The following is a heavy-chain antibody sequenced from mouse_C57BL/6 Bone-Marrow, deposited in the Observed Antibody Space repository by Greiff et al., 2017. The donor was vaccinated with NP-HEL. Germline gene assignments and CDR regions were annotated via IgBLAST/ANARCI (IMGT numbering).Heavy chain of an antibody. CDR2: INPYNGGT. D-gene: IGHD4-1*01. CDR1: GYTFTDYY. CDR3: ANWVRYFDV. Sequence: DVQLQESGPVLVKPGASVKMSCKASGYTFTDYYMNWVKQSHGKSLEWIGVINPYNGGTSYNQKFKGKATLTVDKSSSTAYMELNSLTSEDSAVYYCANWVRYFDVWGTGTTVTVSS. V-gene: IGHV1-19*01. J-gene: IGHJ1*03.